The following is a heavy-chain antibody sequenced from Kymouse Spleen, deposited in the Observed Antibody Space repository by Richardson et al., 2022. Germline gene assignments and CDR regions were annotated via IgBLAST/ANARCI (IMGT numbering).Heavy chain of an antibody. CDR1: GGSFSGYY. CDR3: ARADDYSNYERYYYGMDV. D-gene: IGHD4-11,IGHD4-11*01. CDR2: INHSGST. J-gene: IGHJ6*02. V-gene: IGHV4-34*01. Sequence: QVQLQQWGAGLLKPSETLSLTCAVYGGSFSGYYWSWIRQPPGKGLEWIGEINHSGSTNYNPSLKSRVTISVDTSKNQFSLKLSSVTAADTAVYYCARADDYSNYERYYYGMDVWGQGTTVTVSS.